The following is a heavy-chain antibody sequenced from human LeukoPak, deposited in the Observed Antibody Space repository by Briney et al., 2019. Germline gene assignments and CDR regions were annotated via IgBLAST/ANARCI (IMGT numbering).Heavy chain of an antibody. J-gene: IGHJ4*02. D-gene: IGHD3-3*01. CDR3: ARGTWPPVYDFWSGYYTGGVDY. V-gene: IGHV4-39*07. CDR1: GGSISSTTYY. CDR2: IYKAGST. Sequence: SETLSLTCTVSGGSISSTTYYWAWIRQPPGKGLEWIGSIYKAGSTNYSPSLKSRVFISVDTSKNQFSLKLSSVTAADTAVYYCARGTWPPVYDFWSGYYTGGVDYWGQGTLVTVSS.